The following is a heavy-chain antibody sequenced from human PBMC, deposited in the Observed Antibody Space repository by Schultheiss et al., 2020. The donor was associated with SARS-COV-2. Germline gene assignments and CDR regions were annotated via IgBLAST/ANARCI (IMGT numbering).Heavy chain of an antibody. J-gene: IGHJ3*01. D-gene: IGHD2-2*01. Sequence: SETLSLTCTVSGGSISSGGYYWPWIRQHPGKGLEWIGVIYHSGSTHYHPSLKSRLSLSVDLSKNQLSLKLSSVTAADTAIYYCARVGTIKPYDFWGQGTMVTVSS. CDR3: ARVGTIKPYDF. CDR2: IYHSGST. V-gene: IGHV4-31*03. CDR1: GGSISSGGYY.